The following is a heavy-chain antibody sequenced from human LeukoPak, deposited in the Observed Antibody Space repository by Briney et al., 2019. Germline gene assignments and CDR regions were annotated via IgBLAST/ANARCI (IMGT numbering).Heavy chain of an antibody. J-gene: IGHJ4*02. CDR2: IKSKTDGGTT. CDR1: GFTFSNAW. CDR3: TTGDCSGGSCYSPHFDY. Sequence: GGSLRLSCAASGFTFSNAWMSWVRQAPGKGLEWVGRIKSKTDGGTTDYAAPVKGRFTISRDDSKNTLYLQMNSLKTEDTAMYYCTTGDCSGGSCYSPHFDYWGQGTLVTVSS. V-gene: IGHV3-15*01. D-gene: IGHD2-15*01.